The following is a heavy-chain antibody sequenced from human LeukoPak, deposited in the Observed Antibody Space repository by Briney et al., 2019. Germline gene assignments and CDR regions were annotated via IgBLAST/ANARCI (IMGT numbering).Heavy chain of an antibody. Sequence: TXSNYGMSWVRQAPGRGLEWVAGIGGSGGRTNYADSVKGRFTISRDNPKNTLYLQMTSLRAEDTAVYFCAKRGVVIRVILVGFHKEAYYFDSWGQGALVIV. J-gene: IGHJ4*02. CDR2: IGGSGGRT. CDR3: AKRGVVIRVILVGFHKEAYYFDS. D-gene: IGHD3-22*01. V-gene: IGHV3-23*01. CDR1: TXSNYG.